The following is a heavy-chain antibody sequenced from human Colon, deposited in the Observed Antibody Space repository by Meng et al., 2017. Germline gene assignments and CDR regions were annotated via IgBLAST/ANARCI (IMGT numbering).Heavy chain of an antibody. J-gene: IGHJ4*02. V-gene: IGHV4-4*02. CDR1: GVASTGSNW. D-gene: IGHD6-19*01. Sequence: PGLRSPSATPSLTMAVSGVASTGSNWWSWVRQAPGKGMVWIGQIALSGTTDYNPSLKSRVTISLDKSMNQLFLEVYFVTAADTAIYYCARHLGWEFDYWGPGNLVTVSS. CDR2: IALSGTT. CDR3: ARHLGWEFDY.